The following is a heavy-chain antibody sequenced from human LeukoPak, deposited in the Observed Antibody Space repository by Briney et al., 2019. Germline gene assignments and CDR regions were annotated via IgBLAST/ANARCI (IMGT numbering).Heavy chain of an antibody. CDR2: FDPEDGET. J-gene: IGHJ3*02. D-gene: IGHD3-16*02. V-gene: IGHV1-24*01. Sequence: ASVKVSCKVSGYTLTELSMHWVRQAPGKGLEWMGGFDPEDGETIYAQKFQGRVTMTEDTSTVTAYMELSSLRSEDTAVYYCAVYPLRLGELSMSLSDAFDIWGQGTMVTVSS. CDR3: AVYPLRLGELSMSLSDAFDI. CDR1: GYTLTELS.